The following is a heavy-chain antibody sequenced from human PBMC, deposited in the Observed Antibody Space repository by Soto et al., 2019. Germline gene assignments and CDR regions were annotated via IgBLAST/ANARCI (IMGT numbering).Heavy chain of an antibody. D-gene: IGHD6-19*01. V-gene: IGHV1-3*01. CDR3: AREKGASGSRWLDA. J-gene: IGHJ5*02. Sequence: ASVKVSCKASGYTYISYSMHWVRQAPGQRLEWMGWINVGNGNTKYSQNFQGRVTINQDTSASTAYMELSSLTSEDTVVYYCAREKGASGSRWLDAWGQGTLVTAPQ. CDR2: INVGNGNT. CDR1: GYTYISYS.